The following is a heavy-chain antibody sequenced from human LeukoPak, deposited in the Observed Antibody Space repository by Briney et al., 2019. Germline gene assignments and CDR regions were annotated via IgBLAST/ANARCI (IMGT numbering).Heavy chain of an antibody. D-gene: IGHD1-26*01. Sequence: PGGSLRLSCAASGFTFSSYTMSWVRQAPGKGLEWVSGVSGSGGNIHYADSVKGRFTISRDNAKNSLYLQMNSLRAEDTAVYYCARDSGVSYLNGMDVWGQGTTVTVSS. V-gene: IGHV3-21*04. CDR1: GFTFSSYT. CDR2: VSGSGGNI. CDR3: ARDSGVSYLNGMDV. J-gene: IGHJ6*02.